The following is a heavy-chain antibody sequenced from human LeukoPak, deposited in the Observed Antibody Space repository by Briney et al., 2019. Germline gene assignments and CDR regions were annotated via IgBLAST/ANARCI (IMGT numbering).Heavy chain of an antibody. Sequence: GRSLRLSCTASGFTFDDYAMHWVRQTPGKGLEWVSLISGDGGSTYYADSVKGRFTISRDKSKNSLYLQMNSLRTEDTALYYCAKDRGMATSHGMDVWGQGTTVTVSS. J-gene: IGHJ6*02. CDR3: AKDRGMATSHGMDV. CDR1: GFTFDDYA. CDR2: ISGDGGST. V-gene: IGHV3-43*02. D-gene: IGHD5-24*01.